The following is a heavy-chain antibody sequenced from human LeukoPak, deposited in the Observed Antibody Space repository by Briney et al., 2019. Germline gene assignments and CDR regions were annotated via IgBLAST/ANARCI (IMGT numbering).Heavy chain of an antibody. J-gene: IGHJ6*02. Sequence: ASVKVSCKASGYTFTGYYMHWVRPAPGQGLEWMGRINPNSGGTKFAQKFQGRVTMTRDTSISTVYMELSRLRSDDTAVYYCASSASKGVVLTDFYYYGMDVWGQGTTVTVSS. CDR2: INPNSGGT. V-gene: IGHV1-2*06. D-gene: IGHD3-3*01. CDR3: ASSASKGVVLTDFYYYGMDV. CDR1: GYTFTGYY.